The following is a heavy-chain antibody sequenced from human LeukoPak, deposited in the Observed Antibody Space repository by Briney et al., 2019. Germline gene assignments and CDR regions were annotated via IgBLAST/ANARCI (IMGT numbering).Heavy chain of an antibody. CDR3: ARDPEDYVWGSYRPAGYFDY. D-gene: IGHD3-16*02. J-gene: IGHJ4*02. CDR1: GYTFTGYY. V-gene: IGHV1-2*02. Sequence: ASVKVSCKASGYTFTGYYMHWVRQAPGQGLEWMGWINPNTGDTNYAQKFQGRVTMTRDTSISTAYMELSRLRSDDTAVYYCARDPEDYVWGSYRPAGYFDYWGQGTLVTVSS. CDR2: INPNTGDT.